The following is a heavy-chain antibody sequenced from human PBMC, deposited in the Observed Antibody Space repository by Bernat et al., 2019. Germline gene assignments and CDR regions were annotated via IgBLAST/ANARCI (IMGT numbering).Heavy chain of an antibody. Sequence: QVQLVQSGAEVKKPGASVKVSCKASGYTFTSYGISWVRQAPGQGLEWMGWISAYNGNTNYPQKLQSRITMTRDTSTSTATMGLRSLGSDDTAVYCCARDQGIVGAKFDYWGQGTLVTVSS. D-gene: IGHD1-26*01. CDR3: ARDQGIVGAKFDY. V-gene: IGHV1-18*01. CDR1: GYTFTSYG. J-gene: IGHJ4*02. CDR2: ISAYNGNT.